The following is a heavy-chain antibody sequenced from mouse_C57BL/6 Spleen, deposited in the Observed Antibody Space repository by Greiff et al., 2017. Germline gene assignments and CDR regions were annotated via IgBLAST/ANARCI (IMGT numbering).Heavy chain of an antibody. V-gene: IGHV1-81*01. J-gene: IGHJ3*01. Sequence: QVQLKQSGAELARPGASVKLSCKASGYTFTSYGISWVKQRTGQGLEWIGEIYPRSGNTYYNEKFKGKATLTADKSSSTAYMELRSLTSEDSAVYFCASGEGNPFAYWCQGTLVTVSA. CDR1: GYTFTSYG. CDR2: IYPRSGNT. D-gene: IGHD2-1*01. CDR3: ASGEGNPFAY.